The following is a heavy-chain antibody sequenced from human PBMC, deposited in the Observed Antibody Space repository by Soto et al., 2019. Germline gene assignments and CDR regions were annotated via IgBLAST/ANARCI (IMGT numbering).Heavy chain of an antibody. CDR2: IYYSGST. CDR3: ARGKYCSGGSCHTLFDY. Sequence: QVQLQESGPGLVKPSETLSLTCTVSGGSISHYYWSWIRQPPGKGLEWIGFIYYSGSTNYNPSLQSRVTISVXXSXNXXSLKLSSVTAADTAVYYCARGKYCSGGSCHTLFDYWGQGTLVTVSS. J-gene: IGHJ4*02. D-gene: IGHD2-15*01. V-gene: IGHV4-59*01. CDR1: GGSISHYY.